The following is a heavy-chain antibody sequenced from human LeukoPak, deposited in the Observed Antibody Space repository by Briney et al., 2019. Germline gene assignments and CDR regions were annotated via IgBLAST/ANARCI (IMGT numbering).Heavy chain of an antibody. CDR2: MSPNSGDT. CDR1: GYTFTSYD. CDR3: ARGNHIAAAGTS. D-gene: IGHD6-13*01. J-gene: IGHJ4*02. Sequence: ASVKVSCKASGYTFTSYDFNWVRQATGQRPEWMGWMSPNSGDTGYAQKFQDRVTMTRNTSISTAYMELSSLRSDDTAVYYCARGNHIAAAGTSWGQGTLVTVSS. V-gene: IGHV1-8*01.